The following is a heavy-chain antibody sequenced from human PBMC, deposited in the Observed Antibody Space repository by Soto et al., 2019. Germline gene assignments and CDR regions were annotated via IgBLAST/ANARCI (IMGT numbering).Heavy chain of an antibody. CDR3: ARVGYSSPTEGYFYYYMDV. D-gene: IGHD6-13*01. V-gene: IGHV3-7*01. CDR1: GFTFSSYW. CDR2: IKQDGSEE. Sequence: GGSLRLSCAASGFTFSSYWMNWVRQAPGKGLEWVANIKQDGSEEYYVDSVKGRFTISRDNAKNSLYLQTNSLRAEDTAVYYCARVGYSSPTEGYFYYYMDVWGKGTTVTVSS. J-gene: IGHJ6*03.